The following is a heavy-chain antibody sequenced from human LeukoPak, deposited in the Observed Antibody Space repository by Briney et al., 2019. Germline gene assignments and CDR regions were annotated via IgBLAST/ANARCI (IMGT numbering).Heavy chain of an antibody. CDR3: ARLTSSSSGSSFDY. D-gene: IGHD6-13*01. CDR2: IYYSGST. J-gene: IGHJ4*02. CDR1: GGSISRYY. V-gene: IGHV4-59*08. Sequence: PSETLSLTCTVSGGSISRYYWSWIRQPPGKGLEWIGYIYYSGSTNYNPSLKSRVTIPVDTSKNQFSLKLSSVTAADTAVYYCARLTSSSSGSSFDYWGQGTLVTVSS.